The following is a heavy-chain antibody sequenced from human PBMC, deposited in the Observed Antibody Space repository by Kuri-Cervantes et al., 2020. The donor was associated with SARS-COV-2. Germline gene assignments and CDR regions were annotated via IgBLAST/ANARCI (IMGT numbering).Heavy chain of an antibody. V-gene: IGHV4-38-2*02. D-gene: IGHD3-10*01. CDR2: IYHSGST. J-gene: IGHJ3*02. CDR3: ARYRAFGAWADAFDI. Sequence: LETLSLTCTVSGYSISSGYYWGWIRQPPGKGLEWIGSIYHSGSTYYNPSLKSRVTISVDTSKNQFSLKLSSVTAADTAVYYCARYRAFGAWADAFDIWGQGTMVTVSS. CDR1: GYSISSGYY.